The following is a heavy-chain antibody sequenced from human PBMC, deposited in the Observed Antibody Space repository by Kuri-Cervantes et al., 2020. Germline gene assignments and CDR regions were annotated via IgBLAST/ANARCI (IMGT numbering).Heavy chain of an antibody. J-gene: IGHJ4*02. CDR2: INPSGGST. CDR3: ARDHSGMVRGVNFDY. V-gene: IGHV1-46*01. Sequence: ASVKVSCKASGGTFTSYYLHWVRQAPGQGLEWMGIINPSGGSTSYAQKFQGRVTMTRDTSTSTVYMELSSLGSEDTAVYYCARDHSGMVRGVNFDYWGQGTLVTVSS. CDR1: GGTFTSYY. D-gene: IGHD3-10*01.